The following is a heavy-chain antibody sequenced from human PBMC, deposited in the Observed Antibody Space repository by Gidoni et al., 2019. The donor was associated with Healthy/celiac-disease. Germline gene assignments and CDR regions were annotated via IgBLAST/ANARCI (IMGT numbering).Heavy chain of an antibody. CDR3: ARDSRIAAAGIIAVAGSGDYYYGIDV. Sequence: QVQLQQSGKGLVKPSQTLSLTCAIPGDSVASNSAAWDRIRQSTTRGLEWLGRTYYRSKWYNDYAVSVKIRITINPDTSKNQFSLQLNSVTPEDTAVYYCARDSRIAAAGIIAVAGSGDYYYGIDVWGQGTTVTVSS. J-gene: IGHJ6*02. V-gene: IGHV6-1*01. CDR1: GDSVASNSAA. CDR2: TYYRSKWYN. D-gene: IGHD6-13*01.